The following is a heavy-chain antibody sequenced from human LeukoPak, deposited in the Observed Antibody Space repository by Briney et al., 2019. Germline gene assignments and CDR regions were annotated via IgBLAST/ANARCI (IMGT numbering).Heavy chain of an antibody. CDR1: GASISTYY. V-gene: IGHV4-4*07. J-gene: IGHJ5*02. D-gene: IGHD1-26*01. CDR3: ARRVSEVEPTLRSGENWFDP. Sequence: PSETLSLTCTVSGASISTYYWNWIRQPAGKGLEWVGRIYSSGSTIYNPSLKSRVTMSVDTSKNQFSLKLGSVTAADTAVYYCARRVSEVEPTLRSGENWFDPWGQGTLVTVSS. CDR2: IYSSGST.